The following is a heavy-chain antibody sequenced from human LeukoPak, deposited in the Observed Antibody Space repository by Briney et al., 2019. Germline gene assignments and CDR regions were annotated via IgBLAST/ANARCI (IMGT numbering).Heavy chain of an antibody. J-gene: IGHJ5*02. CDR2: INTYGTST. Sequence: PGGSLRLSCAASGFTFSSYWMHWVRQVPGKGLVWVARINTYGTSTTYGDSVEGRFTISRDNAKNTLYLEMNSLRDDDTAVYYCARGSTTVNTKDWFDPWGQGTQVTVSS. V-gene: IGHV3-74*03. D-gene: IGHD4-17*01. CDR3: ARGSTTVNTKDWFDP. CDR1: GFTFSSYW.